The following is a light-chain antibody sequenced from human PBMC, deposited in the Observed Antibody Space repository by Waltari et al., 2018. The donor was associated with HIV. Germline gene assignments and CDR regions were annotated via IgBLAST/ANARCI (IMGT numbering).Light chain of an antibody. CDR2: EVT. CDR3: VSYISSSTPE. V-gene: IGLV2-14*01. Sequence: QSALTQPASMSGSPGQSITISCTGPRRAVNDYNYVSWYQHHPAKAPKVIIYEVTRRPSGVSNRFSGSKSGNTASLTISGLLPEDEAEYFCVSYISSSTPEFGGGTKLTVL. J-gene: IGLJ3*02. CDR1: RRAVNDYNY.